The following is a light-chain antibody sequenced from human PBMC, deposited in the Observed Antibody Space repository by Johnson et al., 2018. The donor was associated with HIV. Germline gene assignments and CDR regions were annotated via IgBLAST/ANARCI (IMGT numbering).Light chain of an antibody. V-gene: IGLV1-51*01. J-gene: IGLJ1*01. CDR2: DNS. CDR1: SSNIGNNY. CDR3: GTWDSSVRTAF. Sequence: QSVLTQPPSVSAAPGQKVTISCSGSSSNIGNNYVSWSQQVPGTAPKLLIFDNSRRPSGIPDRFSGSKSGTSATLGITGLQTGDEADYYCGTWDSSVRTAFFGTGTKVTVL.